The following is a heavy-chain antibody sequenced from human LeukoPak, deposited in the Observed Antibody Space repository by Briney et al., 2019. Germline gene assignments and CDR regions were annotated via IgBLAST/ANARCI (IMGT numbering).Heavy chain of an antibody. D-gene: IGHD6-19*01. CDR3: ARVLSIAVAGFGY. V-gene: IGHV1-2*02. CDR2: INPNSGGT. CDR1: GYTFTGYY. J-gene: IGHJ4*02. Sequence: ASVKVSCKASGYTFTGYYMHWVRQAPGQGLEWMGWINPNSGGTNYAQKFQGRVTMTRDTSISTAYMELSRLRSDDTAVYYCARVLSIAVAGFGYWGQGTLVTVSS.